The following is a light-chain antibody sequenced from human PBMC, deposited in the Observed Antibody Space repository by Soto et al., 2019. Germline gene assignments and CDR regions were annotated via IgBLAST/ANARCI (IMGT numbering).Light chain of an antibody. CDR2: DAS. J-gene: IGKJ4*01. V-gene: IGKV1-33*01. CDR3: QQYDHLPPLS. CDR1: QDIKNY. Sequence: DIQMTQSPSSLSASVGDRVTITCQASQDIKNYLNWYQQKPGKAPSLLIFDASNLKTGVPSRFSGGGSGTHFTFTISSLQPEDVATYYCQQYDHLPPLSFGGGTKVEIK.